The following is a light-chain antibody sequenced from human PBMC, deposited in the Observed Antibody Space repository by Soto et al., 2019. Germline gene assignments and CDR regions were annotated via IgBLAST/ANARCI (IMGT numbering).Light chain of an antibody. CDR2: EAS. Sequence: DIQLTQSPSSLSAYVGARVTITCQANQDISKYLNWYQQKAGKPPKLLIYEASNLETGVPTRFSGSGSGTEFNLTISSLQPEDIATYYCQQCDNLPFTFGLGIKLEIK. J-gene: IGKJ2*01. CDR3: QQCDNLPFT. V-gene: IGKV1-33*01. CDR1: QDISKY.